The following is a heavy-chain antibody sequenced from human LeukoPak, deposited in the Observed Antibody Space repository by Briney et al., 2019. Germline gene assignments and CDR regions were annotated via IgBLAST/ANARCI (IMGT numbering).Heavy chain of an antibody. CDR3: ARDNRGATSLDC. D-gene: IGHD7-27*01. CDR2: ISSSGSTI. V-gene: IGHV3-11*04. CDR1: GFTFSDYY. J-gene: IGHJ4*02. Sequence: GGSLRLSCAASGFTFSDYYMSLIRQAPGKGLEWVSYISSSGSTIYYADSVKSRFTISRDNAKNSLYLQMNSLRAEDTAVYYCARDNRGATSLDCWGQGTLVTVSS.